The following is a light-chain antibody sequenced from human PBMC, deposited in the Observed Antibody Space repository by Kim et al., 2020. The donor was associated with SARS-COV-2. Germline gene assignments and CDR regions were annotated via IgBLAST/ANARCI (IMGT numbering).Light chain of an antibody. Sequence: VSPGKTSSTTGSGHDLGEKNGCWYQQKPGQPPVVVIYQDSKRPAGIPERFSGSNSGNTAPLTVVATQAMDEADYYCQTWDSSIAVFGGGTQLTVL. J-gene: IGLJ3*02. CDR1: DLGEKN. CDR3: QTWDSSIAV. V-gene: IGLV3-1*01. CDR2: QDS.